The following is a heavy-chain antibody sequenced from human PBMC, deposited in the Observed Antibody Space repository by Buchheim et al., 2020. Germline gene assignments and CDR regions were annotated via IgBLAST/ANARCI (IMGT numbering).Heavy chain of an antibody. CDR3: ARDGGLQTRSRY. J-gene: IGHJ4*02. V-gene: IGHV3-48*01. D-gene: IGHD3-16*01. CDR2: ISGSTNTI. CDR1: GFTFSSYS. Sequence: EVQLVESGGGLVQPGGSLRLSCAASGFTFSSYSMNWVRQAPGKGPEWVSYISGSTNTIYYADSVKGRFTVSRDNAKNSLFLQMNSLRAEGTAMYYCARDGGLQTRSRYWGQGTL.